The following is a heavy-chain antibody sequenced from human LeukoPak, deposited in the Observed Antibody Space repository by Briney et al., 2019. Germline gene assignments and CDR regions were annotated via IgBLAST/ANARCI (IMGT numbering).Heavy chain of an antibody. J-gene: IGHJ4*02. Sequence: GSLRLSCAASGFTLSSYAMSWVRQAPGKGLEWVSAISDSGNTYHADSVKGRFIISRDSSKNTLFLQMNRLRPEDAAVYYCARSVSSRFTSPRRPYYFDSWGQGTLVTVSS. CDR3: ARSVSSRFTSPRRPYYFDS. V-gene: IGHV3-23*01. CDR2: ISDSGNT. CDR1: GFTLSSYA. D-gene: IGHD2-2*01.